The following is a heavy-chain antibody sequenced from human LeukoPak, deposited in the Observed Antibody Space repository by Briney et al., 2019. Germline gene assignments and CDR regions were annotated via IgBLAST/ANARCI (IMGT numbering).Heavy chain of an antibody. CDR1: GFAFSRHG. CDR3: ARDQPNWVLLD. J-gene: IGHJ4*02. Sequence: GGSLRLSCAASGFAFSRHGIHWVRQAPGKGLEWVAFIPYDGSNKFYADSVKGRFTISRDNSKNTLYLQMNSLRAEDTAVYYCARDQPNWVLLDWGQGALVTVSS. V-gene: IGHV3-30*02. CDR2: IPYDGSNK. D-gene: IGHD7-27*01.